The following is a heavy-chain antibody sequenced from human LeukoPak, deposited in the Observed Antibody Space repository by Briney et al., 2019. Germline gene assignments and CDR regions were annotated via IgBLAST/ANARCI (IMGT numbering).Heavy chain of an antibody. Sequence: GGSLRLSCAASGFTFSSFAMTWVRQAPGKGLEWVSSITGSHGRSYNTDSVKGRFTISRDNSQNTLYLQMNSLRAEDTAVYYCAKMMGQRLYDYCMDVWGKGTTVTVSS. CDR1: GFTFSSFA. D-gene: IGHD3-16*01. V-gene: IGHV3-23*01. J-gene: IGHJ6*03. CDR3: AKMMGQRLYDYCMDV. CDR2: ITGSHGRS.